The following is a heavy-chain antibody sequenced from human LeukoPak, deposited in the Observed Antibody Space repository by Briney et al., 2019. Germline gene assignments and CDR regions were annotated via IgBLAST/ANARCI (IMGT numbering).Heavy chain of an antibody. V-gene: IGHV1-69*06. CDR2: IIPIFGTA. J-gene: IGHJ4*02. CDR3: TRGRGYSEDH. D-gene: IGHD5-18*01. Sequence: SVKVSCKASGGTFSSYAISWVRQAPGQGLEWMGGIIPIFGTANYAQKFQGRVTITADKSTSTAYMELSSLRSDDTAIYYCTRGRGYSEDHWGQGTLVTVSS. CDR1: GGTFSSYA.